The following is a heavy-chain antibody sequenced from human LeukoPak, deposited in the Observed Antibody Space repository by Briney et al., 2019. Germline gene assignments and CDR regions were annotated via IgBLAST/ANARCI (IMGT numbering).Heavy chain of an antibody. CDR1: GYTFTDYY. J-gene: IGHJ3*02. D-gene: IGHD3-22*01. CDR3: ARDSYYYDSSGYYDAFDI. Sequence: ASVKVSCKASGYTFTDYYMHWVRLAPGQGLEWMGWINPNSGGTNYAQKFQGRVTMTRDTSISTAYMELSRLRSDDTAVYYCARDSYYYDSSGYYDAFDIWGQGTMVTVSS. CDR2: INPNSGGT. V-gene: IGHV1-2*02.